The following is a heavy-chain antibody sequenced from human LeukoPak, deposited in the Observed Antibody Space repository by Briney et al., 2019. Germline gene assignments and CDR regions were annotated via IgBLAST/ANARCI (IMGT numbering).Heavy chain of an antibody. CDR2: IYTSGST. J-gene: IGHJ4*02. D-gene: IGHD2-15*01. CDR1: GGSISSGSYY. V-gene: IGHV4-61*02. CDR3: ARMARDKTRYYFDY. Sequence: PSETLSLTCTVSGGSISSGSYYWSWIRQPAGKGLEWIGRIYTSGSTNYNPSLKSQVTISVDTSKNQFSLKLSSVTAADTAVYYCARMARDKTRYYFDYWGQGTLVTVSS.